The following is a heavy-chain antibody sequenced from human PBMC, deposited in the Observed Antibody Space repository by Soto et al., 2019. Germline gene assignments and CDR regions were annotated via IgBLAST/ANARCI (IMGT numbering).Heavy chain of an antibody. CDR2: IIPIFGTA. CDR3: ARGPYYYDSSGYYYYYGMDV. CDR1: GGTFSSYA. J-gene: IGHJ6*02. D-gene: IGHD3-22*01. V-gene: IGHV1-69*13. Sequence: SVKVSCKASGGTFSSYAISWVRQAPGQGLEWMGGIIPIFGTANYAQKFQGRVTITADESTSTAYMELSSLRSEDTAVYYCARGPYYYDSSGYYYYYGMDVWGQGTTLTVSS.